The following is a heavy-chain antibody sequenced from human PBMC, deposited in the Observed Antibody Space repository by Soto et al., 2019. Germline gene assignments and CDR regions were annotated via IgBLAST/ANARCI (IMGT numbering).Heavy chain of an antibody. D-gene: IGHD6-13*01. J-gene: IGHJ4*02. CDR3: ARSLVWQQLGLGDY. CDR1: GFTFSSYG. CDR2: IWYDGSNK. V-gene: IGHV3-33*01. Sequence: GGSLRLSCAASGFTFSSYGMHWVRQAPGKGLEWVAVIWYDGSNKYYADSVKGRFTISRDNSKNTLYLQMNSLRAEDTAVYYCARSLVWQQLGLGDYWGQGTLVTVSS.